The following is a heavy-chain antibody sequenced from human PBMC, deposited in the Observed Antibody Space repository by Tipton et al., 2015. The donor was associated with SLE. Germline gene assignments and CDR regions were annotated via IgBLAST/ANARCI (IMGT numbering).Heavy chain of an antibody. CDR1: GFTFSNYD. CDR2: ISGSGGST. V-gene: IGHV3-23*01. CDR3: AKEAAYGSGNCYGS. D-gene: IGHD3-10*01. J-gene: IGHJ5*02. Sequence: SLRLSCTGSGFTFSNYDMSWVRQAPGKGLEWVSAISGSGGSTYYADPVKGRFAISRDNSKNTLFLQMDSLRAEDTAVYYCAKEAAYGSGNCYGSWGQGTLVTVSS.